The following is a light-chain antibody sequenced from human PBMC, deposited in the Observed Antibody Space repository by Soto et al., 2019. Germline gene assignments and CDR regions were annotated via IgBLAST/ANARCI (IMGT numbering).Light chain of an antibody. CDR3: QQYKSSST. Sequence: QSASFLSASVGDRVTITCRPSQAVPNNMAWYQQKPGKAPKLLIYAASSLQSGVPSRLSGSGSGTEFTLTITSLKPDDFGVYYCQQYKSSSTFGQGTKVDIK. J-gene: IGKJ1*01. CDR2: AAS. CDR1: QAVPNN. V-gene: IGKV1-17*01.